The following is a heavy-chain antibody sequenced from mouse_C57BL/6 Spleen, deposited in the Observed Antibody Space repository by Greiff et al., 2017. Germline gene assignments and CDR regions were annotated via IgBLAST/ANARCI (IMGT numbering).Heavy chain of an antibody. CDR2: ISSGGDYI. CDR3: TREGDYDFDY. Sequence: EVKVVESGEGLVKPGGSLKLSCAASGFTFSSYAMSWVRQTPEKRLEWVAYISSGGDYIYYADTVKGRFTISRDNARNTLYLQMSSLKSEDTAMYYCTREGDYDFDYWGQGTTLTVSS. V-gene: IGHV5-9-1*02. J-gene: IGHJ2*01. D-gene: IGHD2-4*01. CDR1: GFTFSSYA.